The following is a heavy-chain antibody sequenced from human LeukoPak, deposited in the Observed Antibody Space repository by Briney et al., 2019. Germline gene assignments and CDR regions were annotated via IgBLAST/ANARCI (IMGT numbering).Heavy chain of an antibody. V-gene: IGHV3-30*04. Sequence: PGGSLRLSCAASGFTFSSYAMHWVRQAPGKGLEWVAVISYDGSNKYYADSVKGRFTISRDNSKNTLYLQMNSLRAEDTAVYYCARDLEGYYGSGSQFDYWGQGTLVTVSS. CDR3: ARDLEGYYGSGSQFDY. CDR2: ISYDGSNK. CDR1: GFTFSSYA. D-gene: IGHD3-10*01. J-gene: IGHJ4*02.